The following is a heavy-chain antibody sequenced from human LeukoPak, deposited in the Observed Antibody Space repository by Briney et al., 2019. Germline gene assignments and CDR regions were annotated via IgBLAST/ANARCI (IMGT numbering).Heavy chain of an antibody. Sequence: GGSLRLSCAASGFTFSNYNMNWVRQAPGKGLEWVSSISTSSSYIYYADSVKGRLTTSRDNSKNSLYLQMNSLRLEDTALYFCVKDVTSSGWDPGSHFDEWGQGTLVTVSS. CDR1: GFTFSNYN. D-gene: IGHD6-19*01. CDR3: VKDVTSSGWDPGSHFDE. CDR2: ISTSSSYI. J-gene: IGHJ4*02. V-gene: IGHV3-21*04.